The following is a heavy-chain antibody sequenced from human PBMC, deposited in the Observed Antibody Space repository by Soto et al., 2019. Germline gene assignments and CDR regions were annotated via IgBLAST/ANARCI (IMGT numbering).Heavy chain of an antibody. CDR1: GYTFTSYD. CDR3: AREQQVRGFDP. Sequence: QVQLVQSGAEVKKPGASVKVSCKASGYTFTSYDINWVRQATGQGLEWMGWMNPNSGNTGYAQKFQGRVTLTRNTSISTSYMALSSLRSEDTAVYYGAREQQVRGFDPWGQGTLVTVSS. J-gene: IGHJ5*02. V-gene: IGHV1-8*01. CDR2: MNPNSGNT. D-gene: IGHD6-13*01.